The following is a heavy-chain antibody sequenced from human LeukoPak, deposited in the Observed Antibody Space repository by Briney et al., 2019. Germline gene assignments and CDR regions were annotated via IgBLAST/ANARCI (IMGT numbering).Heavy chain of an antibody. D-gene: IGHD6-19*01. V-gene: IGHV3-30*02. CDR3: AKDRGSGWRGGYCFDY. J-gene: IGHJ4*02. Sequence: GGSLRLSCAASGFVFGNFDMHWVRQAPGKGLEWVAFINYDGINEYYADFVKGRFTISRDNSRNTLYLQMNSLTTEDTAVYFCAKDRGSGWRGGYCFDYWGQGSLVTVSS. CDR2: INYDGINE. CDR1: GFVFGNFD.